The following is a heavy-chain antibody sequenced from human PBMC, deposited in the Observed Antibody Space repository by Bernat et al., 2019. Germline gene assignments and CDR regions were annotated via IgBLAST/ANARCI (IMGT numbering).Heavy chain of an antibody. CDR1: GFSLSTSVVG. Sequence: QITLKESGPTLVKPTQTLTLTCTFSGFSLSTSVVGVGWIRQPPGKALEWLALIYWDDDKRYSPSLKSRLTITKDTSKNQVVLTMTNMDPVDTATYYCAHSGITFGGVIVRFDYWGQGTLVTVSS. V-gene: IGHV2-5*02. J-gene: IGHJ4*02. D-gene: IGHD3-16*02. CDR2: IYWDDDK. CDR3: AHSGITFGGVIVRFDY.